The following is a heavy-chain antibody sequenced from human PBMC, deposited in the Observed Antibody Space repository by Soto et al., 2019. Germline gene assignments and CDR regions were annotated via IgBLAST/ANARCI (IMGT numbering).Heavy chain of an antibody. CDR2: TYYRSKWYN. Sequence: SQTLSLTCAISGDRVSSNSAAWNWIRQSPSRGLEWLGRTYYRSKWYNDYAVTVKSRININPDTSKNQLSLQLNSVNPEETAVYYCARDVGDKVHDAFDIWGQGTMVTVSS. V-gene: IGHV6-1*01. CDR1: GDRVSSNSAA. J-gene: IGHJ3*02. D-gene: IGHD2-15*01. CDR3: ARDVGDKVHDAFDI.